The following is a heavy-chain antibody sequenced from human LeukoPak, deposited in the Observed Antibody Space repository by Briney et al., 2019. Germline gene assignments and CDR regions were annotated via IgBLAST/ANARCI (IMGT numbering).Heavy chain of an antibody. CDR1: GGSISSYY. Sequence: PSETLSLTCTVSGGSISSYYWSWIRQPPGKGLEWIGYIYYSGSTNYNPSLKSRVTISVDTSKNQFSLKLTSVTAADTAVYYCARHRDSFELSPYSDAFDIWGQGTMVTVSS. J-gene: IGHJ3*02. V-gene: IGHV4-59*08. CDR3: ARHRDSFELSPYSDAFDI. CDR2: IYYSGST. D-gene: IGHD3-16*02.